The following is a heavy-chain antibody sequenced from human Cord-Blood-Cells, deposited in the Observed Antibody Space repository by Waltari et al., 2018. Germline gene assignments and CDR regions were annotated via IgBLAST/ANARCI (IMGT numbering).Heavy chain of an antibody. CDR2: ISTILGTA. Sequence: QVQLVQSGAEVKKPGSSVKVSCKASGGTFSSYAISWVRQAPGQGLEWMGGISTILGTANNGKKVQGRVTISADESTSTAYKEMRRLRAEDTAVYYCARTVIDYDYGMDVWGQGTTVTVSS. D-gene: IGHD4-17*01. V-gene: IGHV1-69*12. J-gene: IGHJ6*02. CDR1: GGTFSSYA. CDR3: ARTVIDYDYGMDV.